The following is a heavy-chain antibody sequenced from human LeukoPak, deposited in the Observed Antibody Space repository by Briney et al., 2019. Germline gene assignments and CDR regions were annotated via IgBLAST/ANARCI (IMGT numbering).Heavy chain of an antibody. D-gene: IGHD4/OR15-4a*01. V-gene: IGHV3-23*01. CDR2: ISGSGGST. CDR1: GFTFSSYA. J-gene: IGHJ4*02. CDR3: ARSRYGGNFVFDH. Sequence: GGSLRLSCAASGFTFSSYAMSWVRQAPGKGLEWVSAISGSGGSTYYADSVKGRFTISRDNSKNTLYLQMNSLRAEDTAVYYCARSRYGGNFVFDHWGQGTLVTVSS.